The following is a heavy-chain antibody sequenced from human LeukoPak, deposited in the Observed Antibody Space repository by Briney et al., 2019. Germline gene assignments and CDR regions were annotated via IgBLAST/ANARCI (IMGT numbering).Heavy chain of an antibody. J-gene: IGHJ6*03. D-gene: IGHD3-3*01. CDR1: GYTFTGYY. V-gene: IGHV1-2*02. Sequence: EASVKVSCQASGYTFTGYYMHWVRQAPGQGLEWMGWNNPNSGGTKYAQKFQGRVTMTRDTSISTAYMELSRLRSDDTAVYYCARDPGSEYYDFWSGYYLGRYYYYYMDVWGKGTTVTVSS. CDR2: NNPNSGGT. CDR3: ARDPGSEYYDFWSGYYLGRYYYYYMDV.